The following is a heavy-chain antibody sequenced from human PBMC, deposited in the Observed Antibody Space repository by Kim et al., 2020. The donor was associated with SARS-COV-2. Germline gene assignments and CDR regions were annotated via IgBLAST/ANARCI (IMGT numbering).Heavy chain of an antibody. V-gene: IGHV4-59*09. CDR3: ARGVLDYGGNLNWFDP. J-gene: IGHJ5*02. D-gene: IGHD4-17*01. Sequence: SLKSRVTISVDTSKNQFSLKLSSVTAADTAVYYCARGVLDYGGNLNWFDPWGQGTLVTVSS.